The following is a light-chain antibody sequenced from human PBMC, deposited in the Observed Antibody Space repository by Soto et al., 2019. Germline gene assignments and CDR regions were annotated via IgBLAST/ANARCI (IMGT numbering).Light chain of an antibody. CDR1: RDMTNY. Sequence: DIQMTQSPSSLSASVGDRVTITCQASRDMTNYLNWYQQKSGEAPELLIYDASNVETGVPSRFSGTGSGTFFTFTISSLQPEDIATYYCQHYDNLPLTFGGGTKVEIK. CDR2: DAS. J-gene: IGKJ4*01. V-gene: IGKV1-33*01. CDR3: QHYDNLPLT.